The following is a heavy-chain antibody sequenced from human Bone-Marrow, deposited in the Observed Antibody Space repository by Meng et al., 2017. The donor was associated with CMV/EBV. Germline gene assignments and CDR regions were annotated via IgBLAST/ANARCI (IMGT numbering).Heavy chain of an antibody. V-gene: IGHV3-23*01. Sequence: LRHSCAASGINLSSYARGGVRKAPGKGLEWDSAISDSGGSTNYADSVKGRFTISRDNSKNTLYLQMNSLRAEDTAVYYCAKDRWFDPWGQGTLVTVSS. CDR3: AKDRWFDP. J-gene: IGHJ5*02. CDR2: ISDSGGST. CDR1: GINLSSYA.